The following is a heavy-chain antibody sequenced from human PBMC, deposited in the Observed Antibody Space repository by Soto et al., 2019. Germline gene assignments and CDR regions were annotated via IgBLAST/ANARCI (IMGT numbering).Heavy chain of an antibody. Sequence: GASVKVSCKASGGTFSSYAISWVRQAPGQGLEWMGGIIPIFGTANYAQKFQGRVTITADESTSTAYMELSSLRSEDTAVYYCARYSSSPNYYYYYGMDVWGQGTTVTVSS. CDR3: ARYSSSPNYYYYYGMDV. CDR1: GGTFSSYA. D-gene: IGHD6-6*01. V-gene: IGHV1-69*13. CDR2: IIPIFGTA. J-gene: IGHJ6*02.